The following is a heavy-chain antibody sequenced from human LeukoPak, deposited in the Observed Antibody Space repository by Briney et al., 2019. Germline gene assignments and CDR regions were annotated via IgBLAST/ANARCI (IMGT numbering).Heavy chain of an antibody. D-gene: IGHD3-16*02. V-gene: IGHV3-23*01. CDR3: ARDRGGIGYYMDV. Sequence: GGSLRLSCAASGFPFSSHGMSWVRQAPGKGLEWVSGIIGGGGSTYYADSVKGRFTISRDNAKNSLYLQMNSLRAEDTALYYCARDRGGIGYYMDVWGKGTTVTVSS. CDR1: GFPFSSHG. CDR2: IIGGGGST. J-gene: IGHJ6*03.